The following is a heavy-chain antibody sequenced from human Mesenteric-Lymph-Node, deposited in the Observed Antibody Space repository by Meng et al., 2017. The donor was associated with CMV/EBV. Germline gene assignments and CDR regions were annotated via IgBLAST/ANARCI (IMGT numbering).Heavy chain of an antibody. CDR2: IWYDGSNK. D-gene: IGHD3-22*01. CDR1: GFTFSSYG. CDR3: AKDSGYGGQGYYYYYGMDV. V-gene: IGHV3-33*06. Sequence: GGSLRLSCAASGFTFSSYGMHWVRQAPGKGLEWVAVIWYDGSNKYYADSVKGRFTISRDNSKNTLYLQMNSLRAEDTAVYYCAKDSGYGGQGYYYYYGMDVWGQGTTVTVSS. J-gene: IGHJ6*02.